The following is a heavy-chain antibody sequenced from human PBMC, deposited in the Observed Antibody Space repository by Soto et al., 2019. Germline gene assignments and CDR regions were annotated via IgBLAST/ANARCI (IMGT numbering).Heavy chain of an antibody. CDR2: MNPYTGKA. J-gene: IGHJ4*02. Sequence: QVQLVQSGAEVKKPGASVKVSCKASGYTFTTYDINWVRQAPGQGLEWMGWMNPYTGKAGYAQKFQGRVTMTRDNSISTAYMELSGLRSEDTAVYYCARRKERSGPNYLDYWRQGTLVTLAS. CDR3: ARRKERSGPNYLDY. CDR1: GYTFTTYD. V-gene: IGHV1-8*01. D-gene: IGHD6-25*01.